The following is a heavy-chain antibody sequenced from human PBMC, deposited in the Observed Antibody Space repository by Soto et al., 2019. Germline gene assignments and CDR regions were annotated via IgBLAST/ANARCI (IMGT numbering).Heavy chain of an antibody. CDR3: ARDLVIAAHHR. CDR1: GYTFTSYV. Sequence: QVQLVQSGAEVKKPGASLKVSCKASGYTFTSYVITWVRQAPGQGLEWMGWMNPNSGNTGYAQKFQGRVTMTRNTSISTAYMELSSLRSEDTAVYYCARDLVIAAHHRWGQGTLVTVSS. J-gene: IGHJ5*02. D-gene: IGHD6-13*01. CDR2: MNPNSGNT. V-gene: IGHV1-8*01.